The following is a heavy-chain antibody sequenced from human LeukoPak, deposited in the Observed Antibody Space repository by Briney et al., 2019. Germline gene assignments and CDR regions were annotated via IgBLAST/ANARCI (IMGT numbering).Heavy chain of an antibody. J-gene: IGHJ4*01. CDR1: GLTVSSYA. CDR2: IIGSAANT. CDR3: AKYTSGTSYRGLDQ. V-gene: IGHV3-23*01. D-gene: IGHD3-10*01. Sequence: PGGSLRLSCGASGLTVSSYAMSWVRQPPGKGLEWVSTIIGSAANTYYADSVKGRFTISRDDSKNTVYLQMNSLRAEDTAVYSCAKYTSGTSYRGLDQWGHGTLVTVSS.